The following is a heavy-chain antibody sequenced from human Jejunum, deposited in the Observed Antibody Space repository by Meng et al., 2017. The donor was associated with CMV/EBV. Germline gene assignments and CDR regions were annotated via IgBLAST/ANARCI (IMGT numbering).Heavy chain of an antibody. CDR1: FTLSRSA. V-gene: IGHV1-58*02. J-gene: IGHJ6*02. CDR2: IVAGGEST. D-gene: IGHD3-16*01. CDR3: ATVYDSYYHLSGLDV. Sequence: FTLSRSAMQWVRQARGQRPEWIGWIVAGGESTEYAQKFQKRVTITRDMSTSTVYMELISLTSEDTATYYCATVYDSYYHLSGLDVWGQGTTGTVSS.